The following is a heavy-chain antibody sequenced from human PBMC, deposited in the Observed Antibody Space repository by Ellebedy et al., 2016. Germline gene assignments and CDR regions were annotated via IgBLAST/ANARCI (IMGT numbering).Heavy chain of an antibody. V-gene: IGHV3-21*06. CDR3: TRDGSEWSRDV. CDR1: GFTLSSHS. J-gene: IGHJ4*02. CDR2: IVFTGTAA. Sequence: GESLKISCVVSGFTLSSHSMTWVRQAPGKGLEWVATIVFTGTAAYYSDSAKGRFIISRDNVKNLFLQMNSLRVEDTAVYYCTRDGSEWSRDVWGQGTLVTVSS. D-gene: IGHD3-3*01.